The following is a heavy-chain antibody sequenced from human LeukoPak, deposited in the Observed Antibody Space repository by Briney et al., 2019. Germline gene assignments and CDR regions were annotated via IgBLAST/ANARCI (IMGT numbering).Heavy chain of an antibody. J-gene: IGHJ4*02. CDR1: GYSISSGYY. CDR2: IYHTGST. Sequence: SETLSLTCAVSGYSISSGYYWGWIRQPPGKGLEWIGSIYHTGSTYYNPSLQSRVTISLDSPKNQFSPKLTSVTAADTAVYYCASGGTAVVMALTYYFDTWGQGTPVTVSS. CDR3: ASGGTAVVMALTYYFDT. D-gene: IGHD3-22*01. V-gene: IGHV4-38-2*01.